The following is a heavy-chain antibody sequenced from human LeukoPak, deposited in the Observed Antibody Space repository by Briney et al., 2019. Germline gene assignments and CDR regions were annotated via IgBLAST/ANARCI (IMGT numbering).Heavy chain of an antibody. CDR1: GFIVSSNY. CDR2: IYSGGST. CDR3: ARDIGSSEYYYGMDV. V-gene: IGHV3-66*01. J-gene: IGHJ6*02. Sequence: GGSLRLSCAASGFIVSSNYMSWVRQAPGKGLEWVSVIYSGGSTYYADSVKGRFTISRDNSKNTLYLQMNSLRAEDTAVYYCARDIGSSEYYYGMDVWGQGTTVTVSS. D-gene: IGHD1-14*01.